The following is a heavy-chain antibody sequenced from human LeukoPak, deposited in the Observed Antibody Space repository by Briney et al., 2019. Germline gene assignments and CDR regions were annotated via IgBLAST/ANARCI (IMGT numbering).Heavy chain of an antibody. CDR3: VKDFLHGPHIEPVGSVGPFDF. CDR2: IKSKTDGGTT. J-gene: IGHJ4*02. V-gene: IGHV3-15*07. Sequence: PGGSLRLSCAASGFTFSNAWMNWVRQAPGKGLEWVGRIKSKTDGGTTDYAAPVKGRFTISRDDSKNTLYLQMNSLRAEDTAVYYCVKDFLHGPHIEPVGSVGPFDFWGQGTLVIVSS. D-gene: IGHD2-21*01. CDR1: GFTFSNAW.